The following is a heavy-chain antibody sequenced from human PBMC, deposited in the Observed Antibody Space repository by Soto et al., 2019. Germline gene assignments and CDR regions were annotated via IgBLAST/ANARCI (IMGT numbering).Heavy chain of an antibody. Sequence: QVQLQESGPGLVKPSETLSLTCTVSGGSVSSGSNYWSWIRQPPGKGLEWIGYIFNTGNTKYNPSLKRRVTISGDTSKTQFSLKLRSVTAADTAIYYCARGRGYNVHYVDLWGRGTLVAVSS. CDR2: IFNTGNT. D-gene: IGHD5-12*01. J-gene: IGHJ2*01. CDR3: ARGRGYNVHYVDL. V-gene: IGHV4-61*01. CDR1: GGSVSSGSNY.